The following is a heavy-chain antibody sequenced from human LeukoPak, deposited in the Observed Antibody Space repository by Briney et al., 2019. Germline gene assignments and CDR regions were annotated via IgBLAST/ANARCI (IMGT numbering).Heavy chain of an antibody. CDR2: INPNSGGT. CDR3: ARSGIVVVPAASPYYYGMDV. V-gene: IGHV1-2*02. Sequence: ASVKVSCKASGYTFTGYCMRWVRQAPGQGLEWMGWINPNSGGTNYAQKFQGRVTMTRDTSISTAYMELSRLRSDDTAVYYCARSGIVVVPAASPYYYGMDVWGQGTTVTVSS. CDR1: GYTFTGYC. J-gene: IGHJ6*02. D-gene: IGHD2-2*01.